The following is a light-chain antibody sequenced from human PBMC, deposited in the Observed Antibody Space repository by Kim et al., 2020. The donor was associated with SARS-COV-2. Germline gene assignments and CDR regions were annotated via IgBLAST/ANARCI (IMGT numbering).Light chain of an antibody. Sequence: PGERAPLPCRASQSVSSNYLAWYQQKPGQAPSLLIYGASTRATGIPDRFSGSGSGTDFTLTISRLEPEDFAVYYCQQYGSSPLYSFGQGTKLEI. V-gene: IGKV3-20*01. CDR2: GAS. CDR3: QQYGSSPLYS. J-gene: IGKJ2*03. CDR1: QSVSSNY.